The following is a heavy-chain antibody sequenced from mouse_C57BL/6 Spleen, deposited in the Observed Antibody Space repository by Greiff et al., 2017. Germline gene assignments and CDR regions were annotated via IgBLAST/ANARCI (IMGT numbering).Heavy chain of an antibody. CDR3: ARGGRHFDY. J-gene: IGHJ2*01. CDR1: GFTFSDYY. V-gene: IGHV5-16*01. Sequence: DVKLVESEGGLVQPGSSMKLSCTASGFTFSDYYMAWVRQVPEKGLEWVANINYDGSSTYYLDSLKSRFIISRDNAKNILYLQMSSLKSEDTATYYCARGGRHFDYWGQGTTLTVSS. D-gene: IGHD3-3*01. CDR2: INYDGSST.